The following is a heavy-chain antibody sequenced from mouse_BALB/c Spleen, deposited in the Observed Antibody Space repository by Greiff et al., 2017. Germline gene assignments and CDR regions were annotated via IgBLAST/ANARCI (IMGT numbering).Heavy chain of an antibody. V-gene: IGHV1-54*03. D-gene: IGHD2-10*01. CDR2: INPGSGGT. Sequence: QVQLQQSGAELVRPGTSVKVSCKASGYAFTNYLIEWVKQRPGQGLEWIGVINPGSGGTNYNEKFKGKATLTADKSSSTAYMQLSSLTSDDSAVYFCARGPTARYFDVWGAGTTVTVSS. CDR1: GYAFTNYL. J-gene: IGHJ1*01. CDR3: ARGPTARYFDV.